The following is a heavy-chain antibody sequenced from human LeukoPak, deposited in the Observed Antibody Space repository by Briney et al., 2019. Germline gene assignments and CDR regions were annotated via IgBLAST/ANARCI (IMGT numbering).Heavy chain of an antibody. Sequence: PSETLSLTCAVYGGSFSGYYWSWIRQPPGKGLEWIGEINHSGSTNYNPSLKSRVTISVDTSKNQFSLKLSSVTAADTAVYYCARLGRGNGSGSYYNPYYYYMDVWGKGTTVTISS. J-gene: IGHJ6*03. V-gene: IGHV4-34*01. CDR2: INHSGST. D-gene: IGHD3-10*01. CDR1: GGSFSGYY. CDR3: ARLGRGNGSGSYYNPYYYYMDV.